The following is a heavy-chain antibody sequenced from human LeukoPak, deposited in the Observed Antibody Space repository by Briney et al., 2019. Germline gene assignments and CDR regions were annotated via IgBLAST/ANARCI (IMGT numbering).Heavy chain of an antibody. CDR1: GFTFDDYA. Sequence: GGSLRLSCAASGFTFDDYAMHWVRQAPGKGLEWVSLISGDGGSTYYADSVKGRSTISRDNSKNSLYLQMNSLRTEDTALYYCAVAPTEEYFDYWGQGTLVTVSS. D-gene: IGHD4-17*01. CDR3: AVAPTEEYFDY. CDR2: ISGDGGST. V-gene: IGHV3-43*02. J-gene: IGHJ4*02.